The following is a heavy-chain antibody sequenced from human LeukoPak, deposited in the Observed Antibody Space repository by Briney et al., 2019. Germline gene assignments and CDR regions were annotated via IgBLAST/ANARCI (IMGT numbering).Heavy chain of an antibody. CDR1: GYIFTSYW. CDR3: ARRTRDGYNPFDY. V-gene: IGHV5-51*01. J-gene: IGHJ4*02. Sequence: GESLKISCKGSGYIFTSYWIGWVRQMPGKGLEWMGIIYAGDSDTRYSPSFQGQVTISADKSISTACLQWSSLKASDTAMYYCARRTRDGYNPFDYWGQGTLVTVSS. D-gene: IGHD5-24*01. CDR2: IYAGDSDT.